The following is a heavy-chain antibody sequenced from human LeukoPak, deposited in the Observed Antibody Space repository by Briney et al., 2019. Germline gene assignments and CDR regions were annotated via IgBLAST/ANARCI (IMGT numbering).Heavy chain of an antibody. V-gene: IGHV3-74*01. J-gene: IGHJ4*02. CDR2: INSDGSST. CDR1: GFTFSSHG. D-gene: IGHD3-10*01. Sequence: GGSLRLSCAASGFTFSSHGMHWVRQAPGKGLVWVSRINSDGSSTTYADSVKGRFTISRDNAKNTLYLQMDSLRAEDTAVYYCARSQGYFGSGTSSYYYDYWGQGTLVTVSS. CDR3: ARSQGYFGSGTSSYYYDY.